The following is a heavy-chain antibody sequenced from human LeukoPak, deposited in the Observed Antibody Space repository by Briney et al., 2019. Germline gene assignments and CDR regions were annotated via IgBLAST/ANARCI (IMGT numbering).Heavy chain of an antibody. V-gene: IGHV4-61*01. J-gene: IGHJ4*02. Sequence: SETLSLTCTVSGGSVNSGSYYWNWIRQPPGKGLEWIGYIFYSGSTNYNPSLKSRVTISVDTSKNQFSLKLSSVTAADTAVYYCARAAYSGSYHSDYWGQGTLVTVSS. CDR3: ARAAYSGSYHSDY. CDR2: IFYSGST. CDR1: GGSVNSGSYY. D-gene: IGHD1-26*01.